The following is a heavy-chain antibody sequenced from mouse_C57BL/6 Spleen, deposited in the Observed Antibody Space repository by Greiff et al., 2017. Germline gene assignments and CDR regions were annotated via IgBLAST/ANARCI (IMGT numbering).Heavy chain of an antibody. Sequence: VQLQQSGPELVKPGASVKISCKASGYTFTDYYLNWVKQSHGKSLEWIGDINPNNGGTSYNQKFKGKATLTVDKSSSTAYMELRSLTSEDSAVYYCASESNYVFAYWGQGTLVTVSA. CDR1: GYTFTDYY. V-gene: IGHV1-26*01. CDR3: ASESNYVFAY. CDR2: INPNNGGT. D-gene: IGHD2-5*01. J-gene: IGHJ3*01.